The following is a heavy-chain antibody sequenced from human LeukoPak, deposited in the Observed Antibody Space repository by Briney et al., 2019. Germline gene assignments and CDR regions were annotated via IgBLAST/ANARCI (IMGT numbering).Heavy chain of an antibody. CDR3: AREWAVGYSYGLFDQ. V-gene: IGHV3-33*01. D-gene: IGHD5-18*01. CDR2: IWHDESYT. CDR1: GFSFRSYG. Sequence: PGGSLRLSCAASGFSFRSYGMHWVRQAPGKGLEWVAVIWHDESYTYYADSVKGRFTISRDNSKNTLYVRMESLRAEDTAVYYCAREWAVGYSYGLFDQWGQGTLVTVSS. J-gene: IGHJ4*02.